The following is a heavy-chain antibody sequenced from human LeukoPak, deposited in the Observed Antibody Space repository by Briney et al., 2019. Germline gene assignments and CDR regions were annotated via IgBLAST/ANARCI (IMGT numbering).Heavy chain of an antibody. D-gene: IGHD1-26*01. CDR1: GFTFSSYA. CDR2: ISGSGGST. J-gene: IGHJ6*02. Sequence: PGGSLRLFCAASGFTFSSYAMSWVRQAPGKGLEWVSAISGSGGSTYYADSVKGRFTISRDNSKNTLYLQMNSLRAEDTAVYYCAKDPSGSYYYYYGMDVWGQGTTVPVSS. V-gene: IGHV3-23*01. CDR3: AKDPSGSYYYYYGMDV.